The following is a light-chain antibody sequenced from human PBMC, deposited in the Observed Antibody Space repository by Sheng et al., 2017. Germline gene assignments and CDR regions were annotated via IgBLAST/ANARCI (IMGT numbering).Light chain of an antibody. CDR2: DVS. Sequence: QSALTQPASVSGSPGQSITISCTGTVSDVGAYNYVSWYQQHPGKAPKLLIFDVSILPSGISNRFSASKSGNTASLTISGLQSEDEADYYCSSYAGSNNPWVFGGGTKLTVL. V-gene: IGLV2-14*03. CDR3: SSYAGSNNPWV. J-gene: IGLJ3*02. CDR1: VSDVGAYNY.